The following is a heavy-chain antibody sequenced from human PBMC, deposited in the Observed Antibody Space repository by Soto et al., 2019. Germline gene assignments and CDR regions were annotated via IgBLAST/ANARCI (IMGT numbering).Heavy chain of an antibody. Sequence: CLRLPCVLSGLTFTESRNNWVSQAQAKALEWVSYISYSGETKYYADSLKGRYAISRDDAKNSVYLQMNSLRDEDTAFYYCVRGVVVVVGSTAENFDHWGQGTLVTVSS. J-gene: IGHJ4*02. CDR3: VRGVVVVVGSTAENFDH. CDR1: GLTFTESR. V-gene: IGHV3-48*02. CDR2: ISYSGETK. D-gene: IGHD2-15*01.